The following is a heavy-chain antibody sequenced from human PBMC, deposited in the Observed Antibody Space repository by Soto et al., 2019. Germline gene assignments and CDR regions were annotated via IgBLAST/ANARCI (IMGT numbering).Heavy chain of an antibody. D-gene: IGHD2-2*01. CDR2: ISAYDGNT. CDR3: ARAAAQEVYYYYGMDV. V-gene: IGHV1-18*04. Sequence: QVQLVQSGAEVKKPGASVKVSCKASGYTFTSYGISWVRQAPGQGLEWMGWISAYDGNTNYAQKLQGRVTMTTDTSTSTAYMELRSLRSDDTAVYYCARAAAQEVYYYYGMDVWGQGTTVTVSS. CDR1: GYTFTSYG. J-gene: IGHJ6*02.